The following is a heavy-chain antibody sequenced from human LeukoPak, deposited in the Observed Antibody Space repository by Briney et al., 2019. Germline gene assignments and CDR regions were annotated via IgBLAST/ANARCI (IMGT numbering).Heavy chain of an antibody. CDR2: INSDGSST. CDR3: TSLEGYCSGGSCNYGMDV. CDR1: GFTFSSYW. V-gene: IGHV3-74*01. J-gene: IGHJ6*04. D-gene: IGHD2-15*01. Sequence: PGGSLRLSCAASGFTFSSYWMHWVRQAPGKGLVWVSRINSDGSSTNYADSVKGRFTISRDNAKNTLYLQMDSLRAEDTAAYYCTSLEGYCSGGSCNYGMDVWGTGTTVTVSS.